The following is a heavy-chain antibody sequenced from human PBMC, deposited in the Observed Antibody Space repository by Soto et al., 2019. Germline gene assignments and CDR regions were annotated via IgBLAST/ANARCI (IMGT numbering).Heavy chain of an antibody. CDR1: VFTFSGYW. J-gene: IGHJ6*02. Sequence: GSLRLSCAASVFTFSGYWMHWVRQAPGKGLVWASQISSDGTDTTYADSVKGRFTVSRDNPESTLYLEMSSVRAEDTGVYYCARGSEVYYYYYGMDVWGQGTTVTVSS. V-gene: IGHV3-74*03. CDR3: ARGSEVYYYYYGMDV. CDR2: ISSDGTDT.